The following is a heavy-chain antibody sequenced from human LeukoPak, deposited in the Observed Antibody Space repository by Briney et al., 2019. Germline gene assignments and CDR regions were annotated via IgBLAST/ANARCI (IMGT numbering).Heavy chain of an antibody. V-gene: IGHV7-4-1*02. J-gene: IGHJ1*01. Sequence: GESLKISCKASGYIFDIYAMIWVRQAPGQGLELMGWINTNTGNPTYAQGFTGRFVFSLDTSVSTAYLQISSLKADDTAVYYCARDYTLTLGTTTYFQHWGQGTLVTVSS. CDR3: ARDYTLTLGTTTYFQH. CDR1: GYIFDIYA. D-gene: IGHD1-7*01. CDR2: INTNTGNP.